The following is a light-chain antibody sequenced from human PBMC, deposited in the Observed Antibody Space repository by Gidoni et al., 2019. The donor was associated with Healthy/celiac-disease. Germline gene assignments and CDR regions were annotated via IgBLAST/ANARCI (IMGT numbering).Light chain of an antibody. CDR2: AAS. Sequence: DIQLTQSPSFLSASVGDRVTITCRTSQGISSYLAWYQQKPGKAPKLLIYAASTLQSGVPSRFSGSGSGTEFTLTISSLQHEDFANYYCQQLNSYHTFXGXTKVEIK. CDR1: QGISSY. V-gene: IGKV1-9*01. CDR3: QQLNSYHT. J-gene: IGKJ4*02.